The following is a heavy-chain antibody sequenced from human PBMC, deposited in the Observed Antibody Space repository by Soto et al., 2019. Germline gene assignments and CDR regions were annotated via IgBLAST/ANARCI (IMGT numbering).Heavy chain of an antibody. V-gene: IGHV4-61*01. Sequence: SETLSLTCTVSGGSVSSGSYYWSWIRQPPGKGLEWIGYIYYSGSTNYNPSLKSRVTISVDTSKNQFSLKLSSVTAADTAVYYCARVVRITIFAVAAGHYGMDFCGQGPTVTLSS. CDR2: IYYSGST. J-gene: IGHJ6*02. CDR1: GGSVSSGSYY. D-gene: IGHD3-3*01. CDR3: ARVVRITIFAVAAGHYGMDF.